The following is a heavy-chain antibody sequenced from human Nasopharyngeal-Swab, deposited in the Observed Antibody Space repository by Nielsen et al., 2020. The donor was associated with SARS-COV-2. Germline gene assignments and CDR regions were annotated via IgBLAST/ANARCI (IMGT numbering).Heavy chain of an antibody. V-gene: IGHV3-23*01. D-gene: IGHD1-14*01. CDR2: VTGNGMNT. J-gene: IGHJ3*02. Sequence: GESLKISCAASGFTFSSYAMNWVRQAPGKGLEWVSIVTGNGMNTYYADSVKGRFTISRDNSKNTLYLQMNSLRADDTAVYYCARDPEYSALDIWGQGTMVTVSS. CDR1: GFTFSSYA. CDR3: ARDPEYSALDI.